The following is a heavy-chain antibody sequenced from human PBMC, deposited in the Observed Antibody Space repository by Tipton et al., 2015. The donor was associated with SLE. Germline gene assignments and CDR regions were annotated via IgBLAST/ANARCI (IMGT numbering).Heavy chain of an antibody. D-gene: IGHD2-21*01. CDR3: ASLVASYCGGDCMDV. Sequence: QSGAEVKKPGASVKVSCKASGYTFTGYYMHWVRQAPGQGLEWMGWINPNSGGTNYAQKFQGRVTMTRDTSISTAYMELSRLRSDDTDVYYCASLVASYCGGDCMDVGGQGTTVTVSS. CDR1: GYTFTGYY. V-gene: IGHV1-2*02. J-gene: IGHJ6*02. CDR2: INPNSGGT.